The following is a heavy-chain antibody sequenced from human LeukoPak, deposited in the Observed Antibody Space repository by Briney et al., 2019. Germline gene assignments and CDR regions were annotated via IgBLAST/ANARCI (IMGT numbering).Heavy chain of an antibody. CDR1: GFTFSGYY. V-gene: IGHV3-21*01. J-gene: IGHJ4*02. CDR2: ISSSSSYI. CDR3: ARDSDRFDY. Sequence: GGSLRLSCAASGFTFSGYYISWIRKAPGKGLEWVSSISSSSSYIYYADSVKGRFTISRDNAKNSLYLQMNSLRAEDTAVYYCARDSDRFDYWGQGTLVTVSS.